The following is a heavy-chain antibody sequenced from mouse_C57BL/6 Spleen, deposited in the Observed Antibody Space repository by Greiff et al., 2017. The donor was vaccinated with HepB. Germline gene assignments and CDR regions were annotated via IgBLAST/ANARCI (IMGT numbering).Heavy chain of an antibody. V-gene: IGHV1-52*01. D-gene: IGHD1-1*01. CDR2: IDPSDSET. J-gene: IGHJ2*01. CDR1: GYTFTSYW. Sequence: VKLQQPGAELVRPGSSVKLSCKASGYTFTSYWMHWVKQRPIQGLEWIGNIDPSDSETHYNQKFKDKATLTVDKSSSTAYMQLSSLTSEDSAVYYCARSLYGSSPDYWGQGTTLTVSS. CDR3: ARSLYGSSPDY.